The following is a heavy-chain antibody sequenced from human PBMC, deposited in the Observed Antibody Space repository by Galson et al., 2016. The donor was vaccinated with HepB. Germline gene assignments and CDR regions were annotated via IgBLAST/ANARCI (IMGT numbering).Heavy chain of an antibody. V-gene: IGHV3-9*01. D-gene: IGHD1-26*01. CDR2: ISWNSNNI. CDR1: GFSFHDYA. J-gene: IGHJ4*02. CDR3: VKDKVGATVYFFDY. Sequence: SLRLSCAASGFSFHDYAMHWVRQPPGKGPEWVSGISWNSNNIGYADSVKGRFTISRDNAKNSLYLEMNSLRAEDTALYYCVKDKVGATVYFFDYWGQGTLVTVSS.